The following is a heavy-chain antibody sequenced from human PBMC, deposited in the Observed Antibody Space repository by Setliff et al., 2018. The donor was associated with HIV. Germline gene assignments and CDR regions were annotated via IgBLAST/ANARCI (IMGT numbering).Heavy chain of an antibody. D-gene: IGHD3-22*01. J-gene: IGHJ1*01. V-gene: IGHV1-24*01. CDR2: FDPEDVET. CDR1: EYTFTDYF. CDR3: ATVRRYYYDSSGQEYFQH. Sequence: AASVKVSCKAPEYTFTDYFMHWVRQAPGKGLEWMGGFDPEDVETVYAQKFQGRVTMTEDTSTDTAYMELSSLRSEDTAVYYCATVRRYYYDSSGQEYFQHWGQGTLVTVSS.